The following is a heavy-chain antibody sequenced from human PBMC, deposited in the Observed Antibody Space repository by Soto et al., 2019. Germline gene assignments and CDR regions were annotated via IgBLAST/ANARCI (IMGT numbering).Heavy chain of an antibody. J-gene: IGHJ4*02. Sequence: PGGSLTLSCAASGFTCISYCMNWVRKAPGKGLEWVSYISSSSSTIYYADSVKGRFTISRDNAKNSLYLQMNSLRAEDTAVYYCASLIAVAGKRPFDYWGQGTLVTVSS. CDR3: ASLIAVAGKRPFDY. CDR2: ISSSSSTI. CDR1: GFTCISYC. D-gene: IGHD6-19*01. V-gene: IGHV3-48*01.